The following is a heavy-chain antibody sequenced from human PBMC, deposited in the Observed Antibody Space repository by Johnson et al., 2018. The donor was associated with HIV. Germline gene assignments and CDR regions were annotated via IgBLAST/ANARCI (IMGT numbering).Heavy chain of an antibody. D-gene: IGHD1-1*01. J-gene: IGHJ3*02. CDR2: IRYDGSNK. V-gene: IGHV3-30*02. CDR3: ANPTGSDAFDI. Sequence: VQLVESGGGVVQPGRSLRLSCAASGFTFSSYGMHWVRQAPGKGLEWVAFIRYDGSNKYYADSLKGRFTISRDNSKNTLYLQMNSLRAEDTAVYYCANPTGSDAFDIWGQGTMVTVSS. CDR1: GFTFSSYG.